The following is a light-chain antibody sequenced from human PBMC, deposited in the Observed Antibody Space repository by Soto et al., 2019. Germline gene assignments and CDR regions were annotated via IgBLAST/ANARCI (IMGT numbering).Light chain of an antibody. V-gene: IGKV1-27*01. CDR2: AAS. CDR3: QKYSSVIT. Sequence: DIQMTQSPSSLSASVGDRVTITCRASQGISNFLAWYQQKPGKVPKLLISAASTLQSGVPSRFSGSGSGTDFTLTITSLQPEDVATYYCQKYSSVITFGQGTRLETK. J-gene: IGKJ5*01. CDR1: QGISNF.